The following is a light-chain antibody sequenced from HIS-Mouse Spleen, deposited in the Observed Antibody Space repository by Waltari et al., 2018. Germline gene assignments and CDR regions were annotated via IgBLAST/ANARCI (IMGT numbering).Light chain of an antibody. CDR1: QSISSW. V-gene: IGKV1-5*03. CDR2: KAS. J-gene: IGKJ1*01. Sequence: QANQSPSTLSASVGDRVTITCRASQSISSWLAWYQQKPGKAPKLLIYKASSLESGVPSRFSGSGSGTEFTLTISSLQPDDFATYYCQQYNSYSWTFGQGTKVEIK. CDR3: QQYNSYSWT.